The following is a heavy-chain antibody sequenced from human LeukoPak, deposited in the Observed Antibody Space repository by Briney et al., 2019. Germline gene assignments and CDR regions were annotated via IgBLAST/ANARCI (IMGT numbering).Heavy chain of an antibody. D-gene: IGHD3-16*02. CDR2: IYYSGSA. Sequence: QVQLRESGPGLVKPSQTLSLTCTVSTGSIRSANYYWSWIRQPPGKGLEWIGYIYYSGSAYYNPSLKSRVTMSVDTSKNQFSLNLSSVTAADTAVYYCARDELYPAALDYWGQGTLVTVSS. CDR1: TGSIRSANYY. CDR3: ARDELYPAALDY. J-gene: IGHJ4*02. V-gene: IGHV4-30-4*08.